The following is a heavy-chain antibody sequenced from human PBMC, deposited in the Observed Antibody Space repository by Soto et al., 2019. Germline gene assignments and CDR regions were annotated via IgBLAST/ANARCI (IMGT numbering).Heavy chain of an antibody. J-gene: IGHJ4*02. V-gene: IGHV3-48*02. Sequence: GGSLRLSCAASGFTFSSYSMNWVRQAPGKGLEWVSYISSSSSTIYYADSVKGRFTISRDNAKNSLYLQMNSLRDEDTAVYYCARGTPHPLYYDSSHLSVWGQGTLVTVSS. CDR3: ARGTPHPLYYDSSHLSV. D-gene: IGHD3-22*01. CDR1: GFTFSSYS. CDR2: ISSSSSTI.